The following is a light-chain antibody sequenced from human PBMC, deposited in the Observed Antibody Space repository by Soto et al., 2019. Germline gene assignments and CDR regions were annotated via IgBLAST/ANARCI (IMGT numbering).Light chain of an antibody. V-gene: IGKV1-33*01. CDR2: DAS. Sequence: DIQMTQSPSSLSASVGDRVTITCQASQDLSNYLNWYQQKPGKAPKLLIYDASNLETGVPSRVSGSGSGTDFTFNISSLQPEDIATYYCQQYDNLPLYTFGQGTKLEIK. CDR3: QQYDNLPLYT. CDR1: QDLSNY. J-gene: IGKJ2*01.